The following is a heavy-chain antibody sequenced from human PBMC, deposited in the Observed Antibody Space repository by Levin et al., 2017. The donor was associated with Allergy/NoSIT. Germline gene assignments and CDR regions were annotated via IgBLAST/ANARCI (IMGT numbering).Heavy chain of an antibody. CDR1: GFTFTNYA. V-gene: IGHV3-23*01. Sequence: QTGGSLRLSCAASGFTFTNYAMSWVRQAPGKGLEWVSSIANSGSSTYYADSVKGRFTISRDSSKNTLYLQMNSLRVEDTALYYCAKGSGWYVYFDYWGQGSQVTVSS. CDR2: IANSGSST. D-gene: IGHD6-19*01. CDR3: AKGSGWYVYFDY. J-gene: IGHJ4*02.